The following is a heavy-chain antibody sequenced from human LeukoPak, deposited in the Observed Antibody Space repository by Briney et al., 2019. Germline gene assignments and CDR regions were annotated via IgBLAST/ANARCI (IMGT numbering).Heavy chain of an antibody. D-gene: IGHD1-26*01. CDR1: GFTFSSYS. V-gene: IGHV3-48*01. CDR3: AKEYHGTAFDI. J-gene: IGHJ3*02. Sequence: GGSLRLSCAASGFTFSSYSMNWVRQAPGKGLEWVSYISSSSSTIYYADSVKGRFTISRDNAKNSLYLQMNSLRAEDTAIYYCAKEYHGTAFDIWGQGTMVTVSS. CDR2: ISSSSSTI.